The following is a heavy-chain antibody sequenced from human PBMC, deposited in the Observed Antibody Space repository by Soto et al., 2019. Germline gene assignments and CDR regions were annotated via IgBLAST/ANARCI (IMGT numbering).Heavy chain of an antibody. J-gene: IGHJ4*02. CDR3: ARNILGGTTDY. D-gene: IGHD1-7*01. CDR1: GYSFSTHA. Sequence: QVYLVQSGAEEKNPGASVKVSCKASGYSFSTHAMHWVRQAPGQGLEWVGWINSVNDHTIYSEKFQGXXTXTXXTSATTAYMELSSLTSEDTAVYYCARNILGGTTDYWGQGTLVTVSS. CDR2: INSVNDHT. V-gene: IGHV1-3*05.